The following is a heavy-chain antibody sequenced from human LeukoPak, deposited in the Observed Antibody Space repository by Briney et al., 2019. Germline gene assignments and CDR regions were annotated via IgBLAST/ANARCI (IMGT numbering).Heavy chain of an antibody. Sequence: SETLSLTCTVSGGSVSSGSYYWSWIRQPPGKGLEWIGYIYYSGSTNYNPSLKSRVTISVDTSKNQFSLKLSSVTAADTAVYYCARMDYPLGYIWGQGTLVTVSS. V-gene: IGHV4-61*01. CDR3: ARMDYPLGYI. J-gene: IGHJ4*02. D-gene: IGHD3/OR15-3a*01. CDR2: IYYSGST. CDR1: GGSVSSGSYY.